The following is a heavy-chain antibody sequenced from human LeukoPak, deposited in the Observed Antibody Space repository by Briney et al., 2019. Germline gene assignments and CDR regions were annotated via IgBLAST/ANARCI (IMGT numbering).Heavy chain of an antibody. CDR3: ARDVLAAGFDY. J-gene: IGHJ4*02. CDR2: ISAYNGNT. D-gene: IGHD3-3*01. V-gene: IGHV1-18*01. Sequence: ASVKVSCKASGYTFTSYGISWVRQAPGQGLEWMGWISAYNGNTNYAQILQGRVTMTTDTSTSTAYMELRSLISDDTAVYYCARDVLAAGFDYWGQGTLVTVSS. CDR1: GYTFTSYG.